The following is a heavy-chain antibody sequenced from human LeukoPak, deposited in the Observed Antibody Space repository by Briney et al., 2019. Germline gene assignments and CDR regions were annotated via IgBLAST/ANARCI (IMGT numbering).Heavy chain of an antibody. CDR1: GFTFSSYG. V-gene: IGHV3-33*01. D-gene: IGHD6-13*01. J-gene: IGHJ6*02. CDR2: IWYDGSNK. CDR3: ARVPKYSSSWYGMDV. Sequence: GRSLRLSCAASGFTFSSYGMHWVRQAPGKGLEWVAVIWYDGSNKYYADSVKGRFTISRDNSKNTLYLQMNSLRAEDTAVYYCARVPKYSSSWYGMDVWGQGTTVTVSS.